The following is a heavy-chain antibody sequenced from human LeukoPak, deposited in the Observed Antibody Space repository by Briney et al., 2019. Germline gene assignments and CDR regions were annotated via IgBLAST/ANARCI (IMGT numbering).Heavy chain of an antibody. V-gene: IGHV3-30*03. Sequence: PGGSLRLSCAASGFTFSSYGMHWVRQAPGKGLEWVAIISYDGSTKDYVDSVKGRFTISRDNSKNTLYLQMNSLRAEDTAVYYCARVHCNGDYVNWFDPWGQGTLVTVSS. J-gene: IGHJ5*02. CDR1: GFTFSSYG. CDR3: ARVHCNGDYVNWFDP. CDR2: ISYDGSTK. D-gene: IGHD4-17*01.